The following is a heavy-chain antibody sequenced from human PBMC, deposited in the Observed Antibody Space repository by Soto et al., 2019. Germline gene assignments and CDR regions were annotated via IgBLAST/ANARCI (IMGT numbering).Heavy chain of an antibody. J-gene: IGHJ6*02. CDR2: INPNSGGT. V-gene: IGHV1-2*02. D-gene: IGHD3-10*01. Sequence: AASVNGSCKASGYTFTGYYMHWVRQAPAQGLEWMGWINPNSGGTNYAQKFQGMVTMTRDTSISTAYMELGRLRSDDTAVYYCARVYPCGEVGYGMDVWGQGATVTVS. CDR1: GYTFTGYY. CDR3: ARVYPCGEVGYGMDV.